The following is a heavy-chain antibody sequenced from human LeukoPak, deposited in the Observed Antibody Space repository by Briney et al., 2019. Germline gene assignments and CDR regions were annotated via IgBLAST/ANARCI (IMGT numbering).Heavy chain of an antibody. CDR3: ARDQADNYYALDV. Sequence: ASVKVSCKASGYTFTSYGISWVRQAPGQGLEWMGWINPQTGFTTIAQKFQGRVTMTMDTSISTIYMEMNSLRSDDTATFYCARDQADNYYALDVWGQGTSLVVSS. CDR2: INPQTGFT. CDR1: GYTFTSYG. D-gene: IGHD5-24*01. V-gene: IGHV1-18*01. J-gene: IGHJ6*02.